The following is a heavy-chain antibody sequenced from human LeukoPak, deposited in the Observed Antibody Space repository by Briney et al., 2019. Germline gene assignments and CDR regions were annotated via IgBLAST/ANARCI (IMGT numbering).Heavy chain of an antibody. Sequence: SETLSLTCAVYGGSFSGYYWSWIRQPPGKGLEWIGEINHSGSTNYNPSLKSRVTISVDTSKNQFSLKLSSVTAADTAVYYCARHVSPFSPFDHWGQGTLVTVSS. CDR2: INHSGST. CDR3: ARHVSPFSPFDH. J-gene: IGHJ4*02. D-gene: IGHD2/OR15-2a*01. V-gene: IGHV4-34*01. CDR1: GGSFSGYY.